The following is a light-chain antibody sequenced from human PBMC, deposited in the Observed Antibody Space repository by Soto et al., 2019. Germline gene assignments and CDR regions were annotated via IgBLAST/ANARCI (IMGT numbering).Light chain of an antibody. Sequence: EIVLMQAPGTLSLSPGERATLSCRASQSVSNNYLARYQQKPGQAPMLLIAGASSRATGIPDRFSGSGSGTDFTLTISRLEPEDFAVYYCQQYGSSPPLTFGGGTKVEIK. CDR3: QQYGSSPPLT. CDR2: GAS. V-gene: IGKV3-20*01. CDR1: QSVSNNY. J-gene: IGKJ4*01.